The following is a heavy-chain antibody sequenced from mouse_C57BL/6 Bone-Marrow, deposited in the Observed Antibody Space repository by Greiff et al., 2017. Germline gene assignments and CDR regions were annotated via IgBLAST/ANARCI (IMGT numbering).Heavy chain of an antibody. CDR1: GFNIKDDY. V-gene: IGHV14-4*01. CDR3: TTGGSSPYYAMDY. J-gene: IGHJ4*01. D-gene: IGHD1-1*01. CDR2: IDPENGDT. Sequence: VQLQQSGAELVRPGASVKLSCTASGFNIKDDYMHWVKQRPEQGLEWIGWIDPENGDTEYASKFQGKATITADTSSNTAYLQLSSLTSEDTAVYYCTTGGSSPYYAMDYWGQGTSVTVSS.